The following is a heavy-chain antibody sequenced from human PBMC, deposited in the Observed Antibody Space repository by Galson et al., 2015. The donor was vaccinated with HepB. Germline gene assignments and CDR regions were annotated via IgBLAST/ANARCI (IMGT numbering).Heavy chain of an antibody. D-gene: IGHD6-19*01. Sequence: QSGAEVKKPGESLKISCTASGGTFSSYAISWVRQAPGQGLEWMGGIIPIFGTANYAQKFQGRVTITADESTSTAYMELSSLRSEDTAVYYCASYDRSGQIDYWGQGTLVTVSS. CDR3: ASYDRSGQIDY. J-gene: IGHJ4*02. CDR1: GGTFSSYA. CDR2: IIPIFGTA. V-gene: IGHV1-69*01.